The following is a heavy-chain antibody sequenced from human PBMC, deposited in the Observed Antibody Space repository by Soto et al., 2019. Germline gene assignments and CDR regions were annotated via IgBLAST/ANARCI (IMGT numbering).Heavy chain of an antibody. V-gene: IGHV4-59*04. D-gene: IGHD6-13*01. CDR2: INYSGST. Sequence: SETLSLTCTVSGGSISSYYWSWIRQPPGKGLEWIGTINYSGSTYYNPSLKSRVTISVDTSKNQFSLKLSSVTAADTAVYYCARRTYVYSSSPYYFDYWGQGTLVTVSS. CDR3: ARRTYVYSSSPYYFDY. CDR1: GGSISSYY. J-gene: IGHJ4*02.